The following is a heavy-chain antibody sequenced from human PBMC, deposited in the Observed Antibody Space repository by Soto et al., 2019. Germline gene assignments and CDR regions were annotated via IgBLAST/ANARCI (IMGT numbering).Heavy chain of an antibody. Sequence: SETLSLTRSGWGGSVSSGGYYWSWIRQPPGKGLEWIGYMYYSGSTNYKSSLKSRVTISIETSKNQFSLDLSSVTAADTAAYYCAGDRAPTGERALDIWGQGKMVT. CDR2: MYYSGST. D-gene: IGHD3-16*01. CDR1: GGSVSSGGYY. J-gene: IGHJ3*02. CDR3: AGDRAPTGERALDI. V-gene: IGHV4-61*08.